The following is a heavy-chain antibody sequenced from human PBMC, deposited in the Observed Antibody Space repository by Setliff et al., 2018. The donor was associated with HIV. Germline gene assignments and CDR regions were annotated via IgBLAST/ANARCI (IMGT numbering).Heavy chain of an antibody. D-gene: IGHD5-18*01. Sequence: SETLSLTCAVYGGSFSAYYWSWIRQTPGKGLEWIGEINHSGGTNYNPSLKSRVTMSVDTSKNQFSLKLSSVTAADTAVFYGARGGYSYGFGRHRAYFQYWGQGTQVTVSS. V-gene: IGHV4-34*01. J-gene: IGHJ1*01. CDR3: ARGGYSYGFGRHRAYFQY. CDR2: INHSGGT. CDR1: GGSFSAYY.